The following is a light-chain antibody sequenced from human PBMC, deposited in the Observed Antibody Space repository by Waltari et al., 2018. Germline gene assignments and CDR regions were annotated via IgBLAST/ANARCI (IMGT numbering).Light chain of an antibody. Sequence: IVLTQSPGTLSLSPGERATPSCRASQSVSSSDLAWYQQKPGQAPRLLIYGASSRATGIPDRFSGSGSGTDFTLTISRLEPEDFAVYYCQQYGSSPWTFGQGTKVEIK. CDR2: GAS. CDR3: QQYGSSPWT. J-gene: IGKJ1*01. V-gene: IGKV3-20*01. CDR1: QSVSSSD.